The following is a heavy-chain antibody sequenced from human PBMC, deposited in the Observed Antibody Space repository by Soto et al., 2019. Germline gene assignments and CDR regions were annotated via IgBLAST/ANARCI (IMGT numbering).Heavy chain of an antibody. CDR2: INHSGST. D-gene: IGHD3-10*01. J-gene: IGHJ6*03. V-gene: IGHV4-34*01. Sequence: SETLSLTCAVYGGSFSGYYWSWIRQPPGKGLEWIGEINHSGSTNYNPSLKSRVTISVDTSKNQFSLKLSSVTAADTAVYYCASLSYYYGSVTDYYMDVWGKGTTLTVSS. CDR3: ASLSYYYGSVTDYYMDV. CDR1: GGSFSGYY.